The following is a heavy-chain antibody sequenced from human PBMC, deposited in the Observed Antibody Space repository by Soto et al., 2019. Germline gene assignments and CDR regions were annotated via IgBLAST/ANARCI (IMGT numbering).Heavy chain of an antibody. J-gene: IGHJ6*02. Sequence: PGGSLRLSCAASGFTFSSYAMSWVRQAPGKGLEWVSAISGSGGSTYYADSVKGRFTISRDNSKNTLYLQMNSLRAEDTAVYYCAKLGSAGIAADGVYYYYGMDVWGQGTTVTVSS. CDR1: GFTFSSYA. V-gene: IGHV3-23*01. CDR3: AKLGSAGIAADGVYYYYGMDV. D-gene: IGHD6-13*01. CDR2: ISGSGGST.